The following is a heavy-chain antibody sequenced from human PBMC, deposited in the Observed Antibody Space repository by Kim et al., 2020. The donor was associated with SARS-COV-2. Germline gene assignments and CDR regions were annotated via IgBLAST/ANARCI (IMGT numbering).Heavy chain of an antibody. V-gene: IGHV3-23*01. Sequence: GGSLRLSCAASGFTFSSYAMSWVRQAPGKGLEWVSAISGSGGSTYYADSVKGRFTISRDNSKNTLYLQMNSLRAEDTAVYYCAKTPLGYCSSTSCYPFGYWGQGTLVTVSS. J-gene: IGHJ4*02. CDR3: AKTPLGYCSSTSCYPFGY. D-gene: IGHD2-2*01. CDR1: GFTFSSYA. CDR2: ISGSGGST.